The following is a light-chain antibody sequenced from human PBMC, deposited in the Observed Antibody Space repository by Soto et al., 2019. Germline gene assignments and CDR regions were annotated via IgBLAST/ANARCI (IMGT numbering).Light chain of an antibody. CDR1: SSDIGSYNY. CDR2: EVS. V-gene: IGLV2-14*01. Sequence: QSALTQPASVSGSPGQSITISCAGTSSDIGSYNYVSWYQQHPGKAPKLMISEVSNRPSGVSNRFSGSKSDNTASLTISGLQAEDEADYYCSSYTRSSTLVFGGGTKLTVL. J-gene: IGLJ2*01. CDR3: SSYTRSSTLV.